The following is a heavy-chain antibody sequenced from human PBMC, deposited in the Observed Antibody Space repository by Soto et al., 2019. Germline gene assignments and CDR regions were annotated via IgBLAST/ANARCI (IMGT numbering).Heavy chain of an antibody. CDR2: IYDSGST. V-gene: IGHV4-61*08. CDR3: AREHGFSYGLNYFDP. CDR1: GGSISSGDYY. Sequence: PSETLSLTCTVSGGSISSGDYYWSWIRQPPGKGLEWIGYIYDSGSTNYSPSLKSRVTMSVDTSKNQFSLNLSSVTAADTAVYYCAREHGFSYGLNYFDPWGQGTLVTVSS. J-gene: IGHJ5*02. D-gene: IGHD5-18*01.